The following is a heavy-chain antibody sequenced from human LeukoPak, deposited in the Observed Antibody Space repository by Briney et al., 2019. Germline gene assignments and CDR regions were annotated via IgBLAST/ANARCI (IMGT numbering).Heavy chain of an antibody. D-gene: IGHD3-22*01. J-gene: IGHJ3*02. V-gene: IGHV1-69*04. CDR2: IIPILNVA. CDR3: TREGVYSPDGSGYHRDAFDI. CDR1: GGSFNSYV. Sequence: ASVKVSCKASGGSFNSYVITWVRQAPGQGLEWMGRIIPILNVANFAQKFQGRVTITADKSTNTAHMELSSLRSEDTAVYYCTREGVYSPDGSGYHRDAFDIWGQGTVVTVSS.